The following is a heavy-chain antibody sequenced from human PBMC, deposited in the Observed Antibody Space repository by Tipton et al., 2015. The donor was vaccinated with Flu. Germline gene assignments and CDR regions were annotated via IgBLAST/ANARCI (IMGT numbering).Heavy chain of an antibody. V-gene: IGHV4-31*02. D-gene: IGHD4-11*01. CDR3: ARRAYSNYVSDPKSCFDP. CDR2: IHYSGSV. CDR1: GDSINSGGYH. Sequence: CTVSGDSINSGGYHWSWIRQHPGKGLEWIGYIHYSGSVSYNPTLKSRLSMSVDTSQNQFSLKVFSVTAADTAVYYCARRAYSNYVSDPKSCFDPWGQGTPVTVSS. J-gene: IGHJ5*02.